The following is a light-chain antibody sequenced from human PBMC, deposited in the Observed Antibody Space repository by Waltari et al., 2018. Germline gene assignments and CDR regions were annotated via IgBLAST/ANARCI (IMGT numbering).Light chain of an antibody. CDR1: QGISSY. CDR3: QQYYSYPRT. CDR2: AAS. Sequence: AIRMTQSPSSFSASTGDRVTITCRASQGISSYLAWYQQKPGKAPKLLIYAASTLQSGVPSRFSGSGYGTDFTLTLSCLQSEDFATYYCQQYYSYPRTFGQGTKVEIK. V-gene: IGKV1-8*01. J-gene: IGKJ1*01.